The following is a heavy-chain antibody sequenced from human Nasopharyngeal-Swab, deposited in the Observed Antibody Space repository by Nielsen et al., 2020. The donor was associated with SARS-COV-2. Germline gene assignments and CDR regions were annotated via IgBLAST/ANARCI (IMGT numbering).Heavy chain of an antibody. V-gene: IGHV1-58*02. CDR2: IVLGIDKT. CDR3: ATLSAPRDGNNRAPMG. Sequence: SVKVSCKASGFTFSGSAMQWVRQARGQRLEWIGWIVLGIDKTDYAQKFQDRVTITRDMSASTVYMQLSSLRSEDTALYYCATLSAPRDGNNRAPMGWGQGTLVTASS. CDR1: GFTFSGSA. J-gene: IGHJ4*02. D-gene: IGHD5-24*01.